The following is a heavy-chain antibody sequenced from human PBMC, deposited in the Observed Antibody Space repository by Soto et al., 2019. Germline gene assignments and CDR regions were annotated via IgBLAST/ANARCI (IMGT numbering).Heavy chain of an antibody. D-gene: IGHD3-16*01. J-gene: IGHJ6*02. V-gene: IGHV3-7*01. CDR3: ASLGRHG. CDR2: IKQDGSEK. CDR1: GFTFSDSW. Sequence: EVQLVESGGGLVQPGGSLRLSCAASGFTFSDSWMDWVRQAPGKGPEWVTNIKQDGSEKNYVDSVKGRFTISRDNAKNSLYFQMNSLRAEDTAVYYCASLGRHGWGQGTTVTVSS.